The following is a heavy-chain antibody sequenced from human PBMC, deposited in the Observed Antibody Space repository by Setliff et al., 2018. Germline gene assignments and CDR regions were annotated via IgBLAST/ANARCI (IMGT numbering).Heavy chain of an antibody. CDR1: GFTFSSYM. CDR2: ISSSSIYI. J-gene: IGHJ4*02. Sequence: GGSLRLSCAASGFTFSSYMMNWVRQAPGKGLEWVSSISSSSIYIYYADSVKGRFTISRDNSKNTLYLQMNTLRTEDTAVYYCARDPPGPNYNFWSGYPDYWGQGTLVTVSS. CDR3: ARDPPGPNYNFWSGYPDY. V-gene: IGHV3-21*01. D-gene: IGHD3-3*01.